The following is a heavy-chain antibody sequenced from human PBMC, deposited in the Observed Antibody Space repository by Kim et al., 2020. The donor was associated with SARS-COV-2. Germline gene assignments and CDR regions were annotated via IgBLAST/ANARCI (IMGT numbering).Heavy chain of an antibody. CDR1: DGSISTYY. D-gene: IGHD3-10*01. V-gene: IGHV4-59*01. CDR2: IYYSGST. CDR3: ARGVITMVRGVIGAFDI. Sequence: SETLSLTCTVSDGSISTYYWSWIRQPPGKGLEWIGHIYYSGSTNYNPSLKSRVTISVDTTKSQFSLKLSSVTAADTAMYYCARGVITMVRGVIGAFDIWGQGTMVTVSS. J-gene: IGHJ3*02.